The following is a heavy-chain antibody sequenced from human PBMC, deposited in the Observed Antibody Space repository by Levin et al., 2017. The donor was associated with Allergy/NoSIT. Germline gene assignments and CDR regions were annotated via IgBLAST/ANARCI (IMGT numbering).Heavy chain of an antibody. Sequence: HPGGSLRLSCAASGFTFTKSAMSWVRQAPGKGLELVSSISGSATRTYYVESGKGRFTISRDNSKNTLFLQMNSLRAEDTAIYYCANHMEDFYDSSGHYWGQGTLVTVSS. CDR3: ANHMEDFYDSSGHY. D-gene: IGHD3-22*01. CDR1: GFTFTKSA. CDR2: ISGSATRT. V-gene: IGHV3-23*01. J-gene: IGHJ4*02.